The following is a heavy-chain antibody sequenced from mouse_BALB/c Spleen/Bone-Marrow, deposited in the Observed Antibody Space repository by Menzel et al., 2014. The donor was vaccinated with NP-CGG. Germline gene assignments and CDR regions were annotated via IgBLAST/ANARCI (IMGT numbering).Heavy chain of an antibody. CDR2: IWSGGST. V-gene: IGHV2-2*02. CDR1: GFSLTFYG. Sequence: VMLVESGPGLVQPSQSLSITCTVSGFSLTFYGIHWARQSPGKGLEWLGVIWSGGSTDYNAAFISRLSISKDNSKSQVFFKMNSLQANDTAIYYCARNVIKRGAMDYWGQGTSVTVSS. J-gene: IGHJ4*01. CDR3: ARNVIKRGAMDY. D-gene: IGHD2-4*01.